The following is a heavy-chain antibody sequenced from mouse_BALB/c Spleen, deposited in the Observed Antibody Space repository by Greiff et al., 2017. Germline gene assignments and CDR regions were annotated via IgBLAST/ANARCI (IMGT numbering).Heavy chain of an antibody. CDR3: ATYGYDEAMDY. CDR2: IWAGGST. V-gene: IGHV2-9*02. J-gene: IGHJ4*01. D-gene: IGHD2-2*01. Sequence: QVQLQQSGPGLVAPSQSLSITCTVSGFSLTSYGVHWVRQPPGKGLEWLGVIWAGGSTNYNSALMSRLSISKDNSKSQVFLKMNSLQTDDTAMYYCATYGYDEAMDYWGQGTSVTVSS. CDR1: GFSLTSYG.